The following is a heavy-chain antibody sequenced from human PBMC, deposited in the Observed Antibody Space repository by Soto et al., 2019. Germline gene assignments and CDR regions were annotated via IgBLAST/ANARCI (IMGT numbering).Heavy chain of an antibody. J-gene: IGHJ4*02. Sequence: QITLKESGPTLVKPTQTLTLTCTFSGFSLSTSGVGVGWIRQPPGKALEWLALIYWDDDKRYSPSLKSRLTITKDTSKHQVVLTMTNMDPVDTATYYCAHRSEVATIFDYWGQGTLVTVSS. CDR2: IYWDDDK. D-gene: IGHD5-12*01. V-gene: IGHV2-5*02. CDR3: AHRSEVATIFDY. CDR1: GFSLSTSGVG.